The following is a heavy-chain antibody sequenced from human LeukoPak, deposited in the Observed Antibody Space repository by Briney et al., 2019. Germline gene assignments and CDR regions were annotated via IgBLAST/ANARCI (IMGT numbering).Heavy chain of an antibody. Sequence: GASGKVSCKASGYTFTGYYMHWVRQAPGQGLEWMGWINPNSGGTNYAQKFQGRVTMTRDTSISTAYMELSRLRSDDTAVYYCARFPVTLRGFDYWGQGTLVTVSS. V-gene: IGHV1-2*02. D-gene: IGHD4-17*01. J-gene: IGHJ4*02. CDR3: ARFPVTLRGFDY. CDR2: INPNSGGT. CDR1: GYTFTGYY.